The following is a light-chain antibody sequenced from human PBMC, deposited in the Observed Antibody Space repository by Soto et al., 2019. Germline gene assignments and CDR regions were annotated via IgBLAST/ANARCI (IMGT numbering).Light chain of an antibody. V-gene: IGKV3-15*01. J-gene: IGKJ1*01. CDR1: ESVNNN. CDR3: QQYNDWPPWT. Sequence: EVVMTRSPATLSVTPGEGATLSCRASESVNNNLAWYQQKPGQAPRLLIYATSTRASGVAVRFSGSGSGTEFTLTISSLQSEDFAVYYCQQYNDWPPWTFGQGTKVDIK. CDR2: ATS.